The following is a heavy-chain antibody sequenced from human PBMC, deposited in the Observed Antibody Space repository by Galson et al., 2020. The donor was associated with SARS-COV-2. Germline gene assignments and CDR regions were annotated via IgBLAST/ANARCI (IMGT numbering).Heavy chain of an antibody. Sequence: QAGGSLRLSCEVSGFTFSSYWMSWVRQAPEKGLEWVANINEDGGEKVYVDSVKGRFTISRDNAKNSLYLQINTLTKEDTAVYYCAREIPRILVQPDPRGFDHLGQGTLVTVSS. CDR3: AREIPRILVQPDPRGFDH. CDR1: GFTFSSYW. CDR2: INEDGGEK. D-gene: IGHD1-1*01. V-gene: IGHV3-7*01. J-gene: IGHJ4*02.